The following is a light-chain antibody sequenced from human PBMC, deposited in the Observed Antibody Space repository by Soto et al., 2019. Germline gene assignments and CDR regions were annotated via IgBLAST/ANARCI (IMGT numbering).Light chain of an antibody. CDR2: DAP. CDR1: QSISTW. Sequence: DIQMTQSPSTLSASVGDRVTITCRASQSISTWLAWYQQKPGKAPKLLIYDAPSLESGVPSRFSGSGSGTESTLTISSLQPDDFATYYCQQYNSYGTFGQGTKVDIK. V-gene: IGKV1-5*01. CDR3: QQYNSYGT. J-gene: IGKJ1*01.